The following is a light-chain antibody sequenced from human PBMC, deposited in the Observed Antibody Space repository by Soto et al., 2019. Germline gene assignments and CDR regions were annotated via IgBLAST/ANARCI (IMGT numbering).Light chain of an antibody. Sequence: QPVLTQPPSVSAAPGQRVTISCSGSTSNIGNHFVSWYRHLPGTAPQLIIYEDNQRPSGIPDRFSGSKSGTTATLGITGLQTGDEADYYCATWDTSLSVRFGGGTKLTVL. V-gene: IGLV1-51*02. J-gene: IGLJ2*01. CDR2: EDN. CDR1: TSNIGNHF. CDR3: ATWDTSLSVR.